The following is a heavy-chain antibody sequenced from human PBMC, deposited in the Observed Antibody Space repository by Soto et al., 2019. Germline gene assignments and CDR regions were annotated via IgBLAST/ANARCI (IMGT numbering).Heavy chain of an antibody. Sequence: SETLSLTCTVSGGSISSYYWSWIRQPPGKGLEWIGYIYYSGSTNYNPSLKSRVTISVDTSKNQFSLKLSSVTAADTAVYYCASSGYSSGWGAGWFDPWGQGTLVTVSS. CDR2: IYYSGST. CDR3: ASSGYSSGWGAGWFDP. V-gene: IGHV4-59*08. CDR1: GGSISSYY. J-gene: IGHJ5*02. D-gene: IGHD6-19*01.